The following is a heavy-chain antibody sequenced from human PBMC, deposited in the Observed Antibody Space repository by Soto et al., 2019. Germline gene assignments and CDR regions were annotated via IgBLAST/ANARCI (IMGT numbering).Heavy chain of an antibody. CDR2: IYYSGST. Sequence: QVQLQESGPGLVKPSQTLSLTCTVSGGSISSGGYYWSWIRQHPGKGLEWIGYIYYSGSTYYNPSLKSRVTISVDTSKNQFALKLSSVTAADTAVYYCARGAHYSSPFRWFDPWGQGTLVTVSS. V-gene: IGHV4-31*03. D-gene: IGHD6-13*01. CDR1: GGSISSGGYY. CDR3: ARGAHYSSPFRWFDP. J-gene: IGHJ5*02.